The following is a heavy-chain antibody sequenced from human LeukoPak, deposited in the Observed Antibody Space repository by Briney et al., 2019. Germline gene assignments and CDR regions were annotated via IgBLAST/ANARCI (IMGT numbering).Heavy chain of an antibody. J-gene: IGHJ5*01. Sequence: GGSLRLSCVASGFSFGNYAMSWVRQAPGKGLQWVSQISGTGGATWYAGFARDRFTISRDNSKKTLYLQMSGLRVEDTAMCYCVKDPRDTYGTNWFVSWGQGTLLIVSS. CDR2: ISGTGGAT. CDR3: VKDPRDTYGTNWFVS. V-gene: IGHV3-23*01. CDR1: GFSFGNYA. D-gene: IGHD2-21*01.